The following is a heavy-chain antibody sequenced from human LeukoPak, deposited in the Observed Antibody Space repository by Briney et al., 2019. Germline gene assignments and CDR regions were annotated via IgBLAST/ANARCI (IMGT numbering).Heavy chain of an antibody. CDR3: ARSSIAARHYYYYMDV. V-gene: IGHV4-39*07. CDR2: IYYSGST. J-gene: IGHJ6*03. D-gene: IGHD6-6*01. Sequence: SETLSLTCTVSGGSISSSSYYWGWIRQPPGKGLEWIGSIYYSGSTYYNPSLKSRVTISVDTSKNQFSLKLSSVTAADTAVYYCARSSIAARHYYYYMDVWGKGTTVTVSS. CDR1: GGSISSSSYY.